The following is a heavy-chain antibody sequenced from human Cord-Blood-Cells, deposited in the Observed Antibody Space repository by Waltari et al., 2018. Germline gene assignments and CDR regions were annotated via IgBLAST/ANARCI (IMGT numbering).Heavy chain of an antibody. J-gene: IGHJ6*03. CDR2: IKQDGSEK. D-gene: IGHD2-2*01. V-gene: IGHV3-7*01. CDR3: ARAMFGTSCLYNCYYYYYMDV. Sequence: KGLEWVANIKQDGSEKYYVDSVKGRFTISRDNAKNSLYLQMNSLRAEDTAVYYCARAMFGTSCLYNCYYYYYMDVWGKGTTVTVSS.